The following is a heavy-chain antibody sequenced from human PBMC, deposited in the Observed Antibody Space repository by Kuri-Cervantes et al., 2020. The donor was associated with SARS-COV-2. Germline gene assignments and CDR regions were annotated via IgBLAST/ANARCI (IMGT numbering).Heavy chain of an antibody. CDR3: ARDLWGGDY. CDR1: GGSISSYY. CDR2: IYYSGTT. V-gene: IGHV4-59*12. J-gene: IGHJ4*02. Sequence: SETLSLTCTVSGGSISSYYWTWIRQTPGKGLEWIGYIYYSGTTESNPSLKSRVTMSVDASKNQFSLRLNSVTAADTAIYYCARDLWGGDYWGQGTLVTVSS. D-gene: IGHD2-21*01.